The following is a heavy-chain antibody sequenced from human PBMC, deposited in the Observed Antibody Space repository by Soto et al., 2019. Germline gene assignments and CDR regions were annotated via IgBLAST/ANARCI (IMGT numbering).Heavy chain of an antibody. V-gene: IGHV4-34*01. J-gene: IGHJ5*02. CDR3: ALAYSSSFPWFDP. CDR2: INHSGST. CDR1: GGSFSGYY. D-gene: IGHD6-13*01. Sequence: QVQLQQWGAGLLKPSETLSLTCAVYGGSFSGYYWSWIRQPPGKGLEWIGEINHSGSTNYNPSLKSLVTISVDTSKNQFSLKLSSVTAADTAVYYCALAYSSSFPWFDPWGQGTLVTVSS.